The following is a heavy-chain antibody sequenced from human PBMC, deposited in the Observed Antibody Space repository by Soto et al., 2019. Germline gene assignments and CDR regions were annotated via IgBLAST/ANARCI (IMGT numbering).Heavy chain of an antibody. J-gene: IGHJ4*02. CDR3: TRGLASGDY. D-gene: IGHD6-6*01. Sequence: QVQLVQPGAEVKKPGASVKFSCKASGYIFTNFYIHWVRQAPGQGLDWIGIINPNGGSTNYAQNFQGRVTMTRDTSTSTVYMDLSSLRSEYTAVYYCTRGLASGDYWGQGTLITVSS. CDR2: INPNGGST. CDR1: GYIFTNFY. V-gene: IGHV1-46*03.